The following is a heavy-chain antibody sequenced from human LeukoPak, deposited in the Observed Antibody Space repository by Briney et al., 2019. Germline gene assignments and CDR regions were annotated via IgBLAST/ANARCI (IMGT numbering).Heavy chain of an antibody. CDR1: GFTVSSNY. V-gene: IGHV3-66*04. CDR3: ARHQGGWITGGFDI. D-gene: IGHD5-12*01. Sequence: GGSLRLSCAASGFTVSSNYMNWVRQAPGKGLEWVSIIYRDGDTYYTDSVKGRFTIPRDNSKNTLYLQMNSLGAEDTAMYYCARHQGGWITGGFDIWGQGTLVTVSS. CDR2: IYRDGDT. J-gene: IGHJ3*02.